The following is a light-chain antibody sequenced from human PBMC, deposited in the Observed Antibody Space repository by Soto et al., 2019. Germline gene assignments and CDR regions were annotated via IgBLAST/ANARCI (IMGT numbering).Light chain of an antibody. CDR2: GAS. J-gene: IGKJ4*01. Sequence: DIQMTQSPSTLSASVGDRVTITCRASQSISNWLAWYQQKPGKAPKLLIYGASSRATGIPDRFSGSGSGTDFTLTISRLEPEDFAVYYCQQYGSSPLTFGGGTKVDI. CDR3: QQYGSSPLT. CDR1: QSISNW. V-gene: IGKV1-5*01.